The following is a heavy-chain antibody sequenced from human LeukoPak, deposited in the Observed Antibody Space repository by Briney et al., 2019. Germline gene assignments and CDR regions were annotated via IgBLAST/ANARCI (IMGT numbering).Heavy chain of an antibody. V-gene: IGHV3-23*01. CDR1: GFTFSSYA. CDR3: AKENWVYNWKYDSSGSGINY. J-gene: IGHJ4*02. D-gene: IGHD3-22*01. Sequence: PGGSLRLSCAASGFTFSSYAMSWVRQAPGKGLEWVSAISGSGGSTYYADSVKGRFTISRDNSKNTQYLQMSSLRAEDTAVYYCAKENWVYNWKYDSSGSGINYWGQGTLVTVSS. CDR2: ISGSGGST.